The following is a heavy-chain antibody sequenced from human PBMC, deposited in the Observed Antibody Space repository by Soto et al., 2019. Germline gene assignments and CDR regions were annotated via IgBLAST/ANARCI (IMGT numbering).Heavy chain of an antibody. CDR3: GKDPNGDYVGGFEF. CDR2: ISASGSRS. CDR1: GFTVSNNY. J-gene: IGHJ3*01. V-gene: IGHV3-23*01. Sequence: GGSLRLSCVASGFTVSNNYMTWVRQAPGKGLEWVSGISASGSRSFYADSVKGRFTVSRDFSKNTLSLQMDSLRAEDTAVYFCGKDPNGDYVGGFEFWGPGTMVTVSS. D-gene: IGHD4-17*01.